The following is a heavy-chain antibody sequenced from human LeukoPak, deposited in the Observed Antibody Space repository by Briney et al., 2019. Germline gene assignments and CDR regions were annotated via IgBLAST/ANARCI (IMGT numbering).Heavy chain of an antibody. CDR2: ISSSSNII. V-gene: IGHV3-48*01. D-gene: IGHD4/OR15-4a*01. J-gene: IGHJ4*02. Sequence: GGSLRLSCAASGFTFNSYAFNWVRQAPGEGLEWVSYISSSSNIIYYADSVKGRFTISRDNARNFLYLQMNSLRAEDTAIYYCGRDFVNGAKARFDCWGQGTLVTVSS. CDR1: GFTFNSYA. CDR3: GRDFVNGAKARFDC.